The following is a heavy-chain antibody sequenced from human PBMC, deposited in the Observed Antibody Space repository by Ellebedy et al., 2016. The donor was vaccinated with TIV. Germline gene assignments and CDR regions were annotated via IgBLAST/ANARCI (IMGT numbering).Heavy chain of an antibody. CDR3: ARGPTMFGLGITRPFDF. J-gene: IGHJ4*02. CDR1: GGSFSDSY. D-gene: IGHD3-3*01. V-gene: IGHV4-34*01. Sequence: MPSETLSLTCAVYGGSFSDSYWSWIRQPPGKGLEWIGESHPLGNTNLNPSLKSRVSMSVDTSKNQISLKLNSVTAADTAVYYCARGPTMFGLGITRPFDFWGQGTVVNVSS. CDR2: SHPLGNT.